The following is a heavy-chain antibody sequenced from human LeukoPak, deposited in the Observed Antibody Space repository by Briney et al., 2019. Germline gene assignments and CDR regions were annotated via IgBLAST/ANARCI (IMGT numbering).Heavy chain of an antibody. V-gene: IGHV3-20*04. CDR1: GFTFDDYG. CDR3: ARRESSYQNYYYYYHMDV. D-gene: IGHD3-16*02. Sequence: GGSLRLSCAASGFTFDDYGMSWVRQAPGKGLEWLSDINWNGDSTGYADSVKGRFTISRDNAKNSLYLQMNSPRAEDTALYYCARRESSYQNYYYYYHMDVWGKGTTVTVSS. J-gene: IGHJ6*03. CDR2: INWNGDST.